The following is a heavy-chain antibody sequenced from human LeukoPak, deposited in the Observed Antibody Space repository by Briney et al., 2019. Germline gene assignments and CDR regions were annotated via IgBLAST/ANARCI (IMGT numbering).Heavy chain of an antibody. CDR1: GYSISNGYY. V-gene: IGHV4-38-2*01. CDR2: IYHSGST. J-gene: IGHJ4*02. D-gene: IGHD2-2*02. Sequence: SETLSLTCAVSGYSISNGYYWGWIRQPPGKGLEWIGSIYHSGSTYYNPSLKSRVTISVDTSKNQFSLKLSSVTAADTAVYYCAKLKRSIPDYWGQGTLVTVSS. CDR3: AKLKRSIPDY.